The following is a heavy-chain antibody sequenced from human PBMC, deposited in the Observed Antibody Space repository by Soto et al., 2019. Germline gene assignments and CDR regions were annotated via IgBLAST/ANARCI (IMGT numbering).Heavy chain of an antibody. V-gene: IGHV1-46*01. CDR2: INPSGGST. J-gene: IGHJ3*01. D-gene: IGHD3-3*01. Sequence: QVLLAQSGAEVKKPGASVKVSCKTSGYTFTSYIIQWVRQAPGQGLEWVGMINPSGGSTNYAQKFQGRVTVTRDTSTSTVYMDLSSLRSEDTAVYYCGRVRTRDYWSGYSPVDLWGQGTMVTVSS. CDR3: GRVRTRDYWSGYSPVDL. CDR1: GYTFTSYI.